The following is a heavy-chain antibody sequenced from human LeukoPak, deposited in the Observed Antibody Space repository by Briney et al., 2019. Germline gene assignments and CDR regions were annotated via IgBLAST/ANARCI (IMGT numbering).Heavy chain of an antibody. CDR2: IYYSGST. V-gene: IGHV4-39*07. J-gene: IGHJ6*03. CDR3: ARGLEVRARVGYHYYMDV. CDR1: GGSISSSSYY. D-gene: IGHD1-26*01. Sequence: TSETLSLTCTVSGGSISSSSYYWGWIRQPPGKGLEWIGSIYYSGSTYYNPSLKSRVTISVDTSKNQFSLTMSSVTAADTAVYFCARGLEVRARVGYHYYMDVWGKRTTVTVSS.